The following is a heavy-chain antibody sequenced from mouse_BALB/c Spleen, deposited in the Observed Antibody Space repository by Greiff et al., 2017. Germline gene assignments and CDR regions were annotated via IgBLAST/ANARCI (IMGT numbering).Heavy chain of an antibody. CDR1: GFSLTSYG. V-gene: IGHV2-9*02. CDR3: ARGYYGNYGSYAMDD. Sequence: QVQLKESGPGLVAPSQSLSITCTASGFSLTSYGVHWVRQPPGKGLEWLGVIWAGGSTNYNSALMSRLSIGKDNSKSQVFLKMNSLQTDDTAVYYCARGYYGNYGSYAMDDWGQGTSVTVSS. CDR2: IWAGGST. D-gene: IGHD2-1*01. J-gene: IGHJ4*01.